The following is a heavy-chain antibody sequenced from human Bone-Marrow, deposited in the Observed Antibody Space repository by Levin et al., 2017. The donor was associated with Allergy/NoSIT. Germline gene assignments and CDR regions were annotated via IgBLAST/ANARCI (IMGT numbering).Heavy chain of an antibody. J-gene: IGHJ4*02. Sequence: PGGSLRLSCAASGFTFDDYVMHWVRQAPGKGLEWVSGISYDSVTRVYADSVKGRFTISRDNAKNSLYLQMNSLRSEDTAVYFCSKDLLPGVAVTLDYWGQGTLVTVSS. V-gene: IGHV3-9*01. CDR1: GFTFDDYV. CDR3: SKDLLPGVAVTLDY. CDR2: ISYDSVTR. D-gene: IGHD2-15*01.